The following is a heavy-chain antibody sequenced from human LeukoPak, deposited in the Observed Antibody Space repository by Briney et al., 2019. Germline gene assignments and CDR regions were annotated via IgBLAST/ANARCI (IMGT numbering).Heavy chain of an antibody. J-gene: IGHJ4*02. CDR1: GGSISSGGYS. Sequence: SETLSLACAVSGGSISSGGYSWSWIRQPPGKGLEWIGYIYYSGSTYYNPSLKSRVTISVDTSKNQFSLKLSSVTAADTAVYYCARRTYYYDSSGYHLPVGFDYWGQGTLVTVSS. CDR3: ARRTYYYDSSGYHLPVGFDY. D-gene: IGHD3-22*01. V-gene: IGHV4-30-4*07. CDR2: IYYSGST.